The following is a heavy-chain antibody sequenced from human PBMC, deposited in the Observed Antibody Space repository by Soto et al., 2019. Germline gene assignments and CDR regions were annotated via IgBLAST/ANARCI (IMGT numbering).Heavy chain of an antibody. Sequence: PSETLSLTCTVSGGSISSSSYYWGWIRQPPGKGLEWIGSIYYSGNTYTYYNPSLMSRVTISIDTSKNQFSLQLNSVTAADTAVYSCATTHKDTAYCRSTSCYLYWGQGTLVTVYS. CDR3: ATTHKDTAYCRSTSCYLY. J-gene: IGHJ4*02. CDR1: GGSISSSSYY. V-gene: IGHV4-39*01. D-gene: IGHD2-2*01. CDR2: IYYSGNTYT.